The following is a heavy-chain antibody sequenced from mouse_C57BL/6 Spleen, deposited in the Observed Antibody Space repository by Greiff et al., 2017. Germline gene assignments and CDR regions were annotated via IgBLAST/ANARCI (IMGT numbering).Heavy chain of an antibody. Sequence: QVQLQQSGAELVRPGASVTLSCKASGYTFTDYEMHWVKQTPVHGLEWIGAIDPETGGTAYNQTFKGKAILTADQSSSTAYMELRSLTSEDSAVYYCTRRFYYDYDGTYWYFDVWGTGTTVTVAS. CDR2: IDPETGGT. CDR1: GYTFTDYE. D-gene: IGHD2-4*01. J-gene: IGHJ1*03. V-gene: IGHV1-15*01. CDR3: TRRFYYDYDGTYWYFDV.